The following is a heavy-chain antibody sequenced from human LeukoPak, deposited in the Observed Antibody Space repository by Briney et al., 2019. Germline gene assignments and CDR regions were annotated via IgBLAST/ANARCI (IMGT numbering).Heavy chain of an antibody. V-gene: IGHV5-51*01. CDR1: GYTFISQW. CDR2: IYPGDSDI. CDR3: ARCHAYNHFFDY. J-gene: IGHJ4*02. Sequence: GESLKISCKASGYTFISQWIGWVRQMPGRGLEWVGIIYPGDSDIRYSPSFQGQVTISADKSITTAYLEWNSLKASDTAIYFCARCHAYNHFFDYWGQGTVITVSS. D-gene: IGHD5-24*01.